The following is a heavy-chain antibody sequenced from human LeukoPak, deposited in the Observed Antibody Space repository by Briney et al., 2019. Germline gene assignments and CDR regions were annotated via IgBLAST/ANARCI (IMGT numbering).Heavy chain of an antibody. CDR1: GFTFSSYS. Sequence: GGSLRLSCAASGFTFSSYSMNWVRQAPGKGLEWVSSISSSSSYIYYADSVKGRFTISRDNAKNSLYLQMNSLRAEDTAVYYCARDWHSCSWYFDDNWGQGTLVTVSS. CDR3: ARDWHSCSWYFDDN. D-gene: IGHD6-13*01. V-gene: IGHV3-21*01. J-gene: IGHJ4*02. CDR2: ISSSSSYI.